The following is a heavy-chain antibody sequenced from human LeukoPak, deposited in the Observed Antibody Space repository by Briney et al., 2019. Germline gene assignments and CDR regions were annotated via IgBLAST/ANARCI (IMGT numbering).Heavy chain of an antibody. CDR3: ARGLVNGMDV. CDR1: GGSINNYY. CDR2: IYYSGST. J-gene: IGHJ6*02. Sequence: SETLSLTCTISGGSINNYYWSWIRQPPGKGLEWIGYIYYSGSTNYNPSLKSRVTMSVDTSKNQFSLKLSSVTAAHTAVYYCARGLVNGMDVWGQGTTVTVSS. D-gene: IGHD3-16*01. V-gene: IGHV4-59*08.